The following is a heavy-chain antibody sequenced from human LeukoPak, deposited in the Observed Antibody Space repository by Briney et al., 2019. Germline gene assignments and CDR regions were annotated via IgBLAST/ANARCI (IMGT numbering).Heavy chain of an antibody. CDR2: INPNSGNT. CDR3: ARLEGTGYRGGWLDP. CDR1: GYTFIDYY. J-gene: IGHJ5*02. Sequence: ASVKVSCKTSGYTFIDYYIHWIRQAPGQGLEWMGWINPNSGNTNYAQKFQGRVTMTRDTSISTASLELRSLTSDDTAVYFCARLEGTGYRGGWLDPWGQGSLVTVSS. V-gene: IGHV1-2*02. D-gene: IGHD3-9*01.